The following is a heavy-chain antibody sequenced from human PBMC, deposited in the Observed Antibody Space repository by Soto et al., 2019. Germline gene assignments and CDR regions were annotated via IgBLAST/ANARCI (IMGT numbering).Heavy chain of an antibody. J-gene: IGHJ4*02. CDR2: IIPIFGTA. D-gene: IGHD3-22*01. V-gene: IGHV1-69*12. CDR3: AKGSAMVVVLAGILFDQ. Sequence: QVQLVQSGAEVKKPGSSVKVSCKASGGTFSSYAISWVRQAPGQGLEWMGGIIPIFGTANYAQKFQGRVTITADESTSTAYMELSSLRSEDTAVYYCAKGSAMVVVLAGILFDQWGQGTLVTVSS. CDR1: GGTFSSYA.